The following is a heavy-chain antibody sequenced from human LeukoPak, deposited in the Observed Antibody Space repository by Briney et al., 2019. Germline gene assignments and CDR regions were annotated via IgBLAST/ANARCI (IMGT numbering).Heavy chain of an antibody. CDR3: AREKRIAAAVTYYFDY. D-gene: IGHD6-13*01. CDR1: GGSISSYY. V-gene: IGHV4-4*07. CDR2: IYTSGST. J-gene: IGHJ4*02. Sequence: SETLSLTCTVSGGSISSYYWSWIRQPAGKGLEWIGRIYTSGSTNYNPSLKSRVTMSVDTSKNQFSLKLSSVTAADTAVYYCAREKRIAAAVTYYFDYWGQGTLVTVSS.